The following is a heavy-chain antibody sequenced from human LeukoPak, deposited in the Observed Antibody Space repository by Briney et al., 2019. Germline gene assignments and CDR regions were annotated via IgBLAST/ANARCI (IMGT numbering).Heavy chain of an antibody. D-gene: IGHD3-10*01. CDR3: ARQHVLLWFGDREEGMYDFDY. CDR1: GGSFSGYY. V-gene: IGHV4-34*01. CDR2: IDHSGST. Sequence: SETLSLTSAVYGGSFSGYYWSWLPHPPGKGRGWIGEIDHSGSTNYNPSLRSRVPISVDTSKNQFSLKRSSVTAADTAVYYCARQHVLLWFGDREEGMYDFDYWGQGTLVTVSS. J-gene: IGHJ4*02.